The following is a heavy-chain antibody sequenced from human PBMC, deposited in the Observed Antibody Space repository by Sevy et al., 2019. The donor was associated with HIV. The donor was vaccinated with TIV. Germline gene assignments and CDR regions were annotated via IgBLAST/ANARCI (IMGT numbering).Heavy chain of an antibody. CDR1: GGSITSLY. V-gene: IGHV4-59*08. Sequence: SETLSLTCTVSGGSITSLYWNWIRQPPGKGLEWIANIYYNGHINYNRTLKGRVTLSLDTSKNQFSLRLSSVTAADTAMYYCAGENAWGRGYSWGQGTLVTVSS. J-gene: IGHJ4*02. D-gene: IGHD1-26*01. CDR3: AGENAWGRGYS. CDR2: IYYNGHI.